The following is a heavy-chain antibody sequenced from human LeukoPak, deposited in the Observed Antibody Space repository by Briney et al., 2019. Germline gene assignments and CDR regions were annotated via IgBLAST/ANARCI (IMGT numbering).Heavy chain of an antibody. V-gene: IGHV1-46*01. J-gene: IGHJ6*02. D-gene: IGHD2-15*01. Sequence: ASVRVSCKASGYTFTSYYMHWVRQPPGQGLEWMGIINPSGGSTSYAQKFQGRVTMTRDTFTSTVYMELSSLRSEDTAVYYCARGYCSGGSCYTDVWDYYYYGMDVWGQGTTVTVSS. CDR2: INPSGGST. CDR1: GYTFTSYY. CDR3: ARGYCSGGSCYTDVWDYYYYGMDV.